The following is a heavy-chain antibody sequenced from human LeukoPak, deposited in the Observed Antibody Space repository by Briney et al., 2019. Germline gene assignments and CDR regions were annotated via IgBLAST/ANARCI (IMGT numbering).Heavy chain of an antibody. Sequence: YPSETLSLTRTVSGGSINNPNYYWSWIRQPAGKGLEWIGRISTTGSTSYGPSLKSRVIISIDTSKNQFSLRLSSATAADTAVYYCASHQYGSGSYYHDYWGQGALVTVSS. V-gene: IGHV4-61*02. D-gene: IGHD3-10*01. J-gene: IGHJ4*02. CDR2: ISTTGST. CDR3: ASHQYGSGSYYHDY. CDR1: GGSINNPNYY.